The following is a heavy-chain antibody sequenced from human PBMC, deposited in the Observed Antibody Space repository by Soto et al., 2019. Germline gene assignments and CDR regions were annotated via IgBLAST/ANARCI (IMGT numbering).Heavy chain of an antibody. J-gene: IGHJ5*02. CDR3: ARAITMVRGVIGELNWFDP. Sequence: SETLSLTCTVSGASIRSTDYYWSWIRQAPGKGLEWIGYVYYTGSTYYNPSLMSRLTISVDTSKNQFSLKLTSVTAAETAVYYCARAITMVRGVIGELNWFDPWGQGTLVTVSS. D-gene: IGHD3-10*01. CDR2: VYYTGST. CDR1: GASIRSTDYY. V-gene: IGHV4-30-4*01.